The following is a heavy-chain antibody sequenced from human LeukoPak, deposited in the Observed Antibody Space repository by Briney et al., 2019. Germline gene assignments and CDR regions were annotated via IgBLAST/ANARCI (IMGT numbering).Heavy chain of an antibody. D-gene: IGHD1-26*01. V-gene: IGHV3-74*01. J-gene: IGHJ4*02. CDR2: INTAGSST. CDR1: GFTFSSYW. CDR3: ARSSMGATTFGFDY. Sequence: TGGSLRLSCAASGFTFSSYWMHWVRQAPGKGLVWVSYINTAGSSTSYADSVKGRFTISRDNAKNTLYLQMNSLRAEDTAVYYCARSSMGATTFGFDYWGQGTLVTVSS.